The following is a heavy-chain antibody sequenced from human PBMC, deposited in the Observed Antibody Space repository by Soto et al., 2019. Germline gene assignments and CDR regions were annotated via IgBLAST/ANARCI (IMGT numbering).Heavy chain of an antibody. J-gene: IGHJ6*02. D-gene: IGHD2-8*01. V-gene: IGHV1-18*04. CDR1: GYTFTSYG. Sequence: ASLQFSCKASGYTFTSYGIIWVRQAPGQGLEWMGWISAYNGNTNYAQKLQGRVTMTTDTSTSTAYMELRSLRSDDTAVYYCARHPRYIVLMVYAGGRTYGMDVWGQGTTVTVS. CDR3: ARHPRYIVLMVYAGGRTYGMDV. CDR2: ISAYNGNT.